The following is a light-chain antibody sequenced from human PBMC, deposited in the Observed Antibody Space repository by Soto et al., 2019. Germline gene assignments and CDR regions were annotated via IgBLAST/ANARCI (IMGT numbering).Light chain of an antibody. CDR3: LQYNNWPRT. V-gene: IGKV3-15*01. CDR1: QSVSSN. J-gene: IGKJ1*01. Sequence: EIVMTQSPATLSVSPGERATLSCRASQSVSSNLAWYQQKPGQAPRLLIYGASTRATGLPARFSGSGSGREFTLTISSLQSEDFAVYYCLQYNNWPRTFGQWTKV. CDR2: GAS.